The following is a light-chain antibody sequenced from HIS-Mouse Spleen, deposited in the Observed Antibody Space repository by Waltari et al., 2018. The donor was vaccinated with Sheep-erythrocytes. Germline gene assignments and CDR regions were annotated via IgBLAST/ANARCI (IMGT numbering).Light chain of an antibody. V-gene: IGKV1-39*01. CDR1: QSISSY. J-gene: IGKJ3*01. CDR3: QQSYSTPQFT. CDR2: AAS. Sequence: QMTQSPSSLDASVGDRVTITVRASQSISSYLNWYQQKPGKAPKLLIYAASSLQSGVPSRFRVAASGPPFTLTISTLQPEDFATYYCQQSYSTPQFTFGPGTKVDIK.